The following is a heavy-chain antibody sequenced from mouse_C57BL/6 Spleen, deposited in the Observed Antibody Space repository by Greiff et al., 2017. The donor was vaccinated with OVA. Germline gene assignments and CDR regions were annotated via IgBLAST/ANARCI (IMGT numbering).Heavy chain of an antibody. Sequence: QVQLQQSGAELVRPGASVTLSCKASGYTFTDYEMHWVKQTPVHGLEWIGAIDPETGGTAYNQKFKGKAILTADKSSSTAYMELRSLTSDDAAVYYCTSYYGHPYWYFDVWGTGTTVTVSS. J-gene: IGHJ1*03. CDR2: IDPETGGT. V-gene: IGHV1-15*01. CDR1: GYTFTDYE. D-gene: IGHD2-1*01. CDR3: TSYYGHPYWYFDV.